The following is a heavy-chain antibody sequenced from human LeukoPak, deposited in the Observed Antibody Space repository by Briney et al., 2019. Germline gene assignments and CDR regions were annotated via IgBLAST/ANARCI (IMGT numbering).Heavy chain of an antibody. J-gene: IGHJ4*02. D-gene: IGHD6-13*01. CDR3: ARGIAGTGYYFDY. Sequence: ASVKVSCKASGGTFTDYQMHWVRQAPGQGLEWMGWINPNSGGTNYAQKFQGRVTMTRDTSISTAYMELSRLRSDDTAVYYCARGIAGTGYYFDYWGQGTLVTVSS. CDR2: INPNSGGT. V-gene: IGHV1-2*02. CDR1: GGTFTDYQ.